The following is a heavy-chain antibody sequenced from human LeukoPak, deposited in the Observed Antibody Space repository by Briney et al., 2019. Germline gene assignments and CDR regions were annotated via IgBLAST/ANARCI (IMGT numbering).Heavy chain of an antibody. CDR2: ISHIGST. CDR1: GASITGHY. Sequence: PSETLSLTCTLSGASITGHYLTWIRQPPGNGLEWIGYISHIGSTNYNPSLKSRVTISVDTSKNQFSLKLTSVTAADTALYYCARDRISINALDMWGQGTMVTVSS. D-gene: IGHD1-14*01. CDR3: ARDRISINALDM. V-gene: IGHV4-59*11. J-gene: IGHJ3*02.